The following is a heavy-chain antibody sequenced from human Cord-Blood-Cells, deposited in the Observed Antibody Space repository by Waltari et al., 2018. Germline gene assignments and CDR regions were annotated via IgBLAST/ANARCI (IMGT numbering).Heavy chain of an antibody. CDR3: ARIKDIVLMVYDY. V-gene: IGHV4-61*09. D-gene: IGHD2-8*01. J-gene: IGHJ4*02. CDR2: IYTSGST. Sequence: QVQLQESGPGLVKPSQTLSLTCTVSGGSISSGSYYWSWIRQPAGKGLEWIGYIYTSGSTHYNPSLKSRVTISVDTSKNQFSLKLSSVTAADTAVYYCARIKDIVLMVYDYWGQGTLVTVSS. CDR1: GGSISSGSYY.